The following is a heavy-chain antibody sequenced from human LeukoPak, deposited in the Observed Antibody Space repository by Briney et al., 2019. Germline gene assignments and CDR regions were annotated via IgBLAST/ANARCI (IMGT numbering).Heavy chain of an antibody. CDR1: GFTFSSYG. Sequence: GGSLRLSCAASGFTFSSYGMHWVRQAPGKGLEWVAFIRYDGSNKYYADSVKGRLTISRDNSKNTLYLQMNSLRAEDTAVYYCAKDSPYYDYVWGSYLPDYWGQGTLVTVSS. CDR3: AKDSPYYDYVWGSYLPDY. V-gene: IGHV3-30*02. D-gene: IGHD3-16*02. CDR2: IRYDGSNK. J-gene: IGHJ4*02.